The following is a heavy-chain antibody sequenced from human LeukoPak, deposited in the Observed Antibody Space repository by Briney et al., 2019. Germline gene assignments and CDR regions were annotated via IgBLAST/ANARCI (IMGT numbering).Heavy chain of an antibody. CDR2: MNPSSGNT. CDR3: ARRSDYYDSSSYYH. CDR1: GYTFTSYD. D-gene: IGHD3-22*01. J-gene: IGHJ4*02. V-gene: IGHV1-8*01. Sequence: ASVKVSCKASGYTFTSYDINWVRQATGQGLEWMGWMNPSSGNTGYAQRFQGRVTMTRSTSISTAYMELSSLRSDDTAVYYCARRSDYYDSSSYYHWGQGTLVTVSS.